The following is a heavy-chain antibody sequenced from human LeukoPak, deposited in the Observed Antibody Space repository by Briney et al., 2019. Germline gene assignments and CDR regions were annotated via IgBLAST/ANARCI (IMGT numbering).Heavy chain of an antibody. Sequence: SETLSLTCTVSGGSISSSSYYWGWIRQPPGKGLGWIGSIYYSGSTYYNPSLKSRVTISVDTSKNQFSLKLSSVTAADTAVYYCARAPQFDPWGQGTLVTVSS. CDR2: IYYSGST. J-gene: IGHJ5*02. CDR3: ARAPQFDP. CDR1: GGSISSSSYY. V-gene: IGHV4-39*07.